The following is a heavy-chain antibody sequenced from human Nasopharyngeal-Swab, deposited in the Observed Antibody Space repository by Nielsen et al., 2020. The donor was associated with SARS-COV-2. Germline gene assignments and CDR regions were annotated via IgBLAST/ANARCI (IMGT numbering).Heavy chain of an antibody. CDR3: ARDGVVIAKGVFVY. CDR2: IKQDGSEK. CDR1: GFTFSSYW. Sequence: ESLKISCAASGFTFSSYWMSWVRQAPGKGLEWVANIKQDGSEKYYVDSVKGRFTISRDNAKNSLYLQMNSLRAEDTAVYYCARDGVVIAKGVFVYWGQGTLVTVSS. V-gene: IGHV3-7*01. D-gene: IGHD2-21*01. J-gene: IGHJ4*02.